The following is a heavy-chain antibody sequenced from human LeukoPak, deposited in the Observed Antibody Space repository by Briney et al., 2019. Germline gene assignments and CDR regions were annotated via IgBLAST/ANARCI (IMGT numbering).Heavy chain of an antibody. Sequence: ASVKVSCKASGYTFTSYDINWVRQATGQGLEWMGWMNPNSGNTGYAQKFQGRVTMTRNTSISTAYMELSSLRSEDTAMYYCARDSARTSSWADHWGQGTLVTVSS. CDR1: GYTFTSYD. CDR2: MNPNSGNT. J-gene: IGHJ1*01. V-gene: IGHV1-8*01. D-gene: IGHD6-13*01. CDR3: ARDSARTSSWADH.